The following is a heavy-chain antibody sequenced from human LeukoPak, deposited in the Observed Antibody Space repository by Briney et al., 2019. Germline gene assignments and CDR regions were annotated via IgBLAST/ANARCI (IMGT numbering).Heavy chain of an antibody. J-gene: IGHJ4*02. Sequence: ASVKVSCKASGYTFTSYDINWVRQATGQGLGWMGWMNPNSGNTGYAQKFQGRVTMTRNTSISTAYMELSSLRSEDTAVYYCASDITGTTSLDYWGQGTLVTVSS. CDR2: MNPNSGNT. CDR3: ASDITGTTSLDY. CDR1: GYTFTSYD. D-gene: IGHD1-20*01. V-gene: IGHV1-8*01.